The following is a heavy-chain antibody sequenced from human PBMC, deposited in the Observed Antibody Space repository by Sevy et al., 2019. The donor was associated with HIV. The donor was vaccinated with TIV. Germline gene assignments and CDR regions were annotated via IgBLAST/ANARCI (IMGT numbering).Heavy chain of an antibody. CDR1: GFTFSSYA. Sequence: GGSLRLSCAVSGFTFSSYAMHWVRQAPGKGLEWVAVISYDAKYKYYADSVKGRFSISRDNSKNSLDLQMNSLRVEDTAVYYCASYPGQNWLQFDYFEYWGQGALVTVSS. CDR3: ASYPGQNWLQFDYFEY. CDR2: ISYDAKYK. V-gene: IGHV3-30*04. J-gene: IGHJ4*02. D-gene: IGHD4-4*01.